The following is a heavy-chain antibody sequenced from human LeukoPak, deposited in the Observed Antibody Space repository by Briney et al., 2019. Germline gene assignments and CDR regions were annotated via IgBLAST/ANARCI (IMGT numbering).Heavy chain of an antibody. Sequence: GASVKLSCKTSGYSFSNYHVHWVRQAPGQGLEWVGIMAPRDDRATYAQKFQGRVTMTRDTSTSTLYMDLSSLRPEDTAVYYCAREVRTGIGATDYWGQGTLVTVSS. V-gene: IGHV1-46*01. J-gene: IGHJ4*02. CDR2: MAPRDDRA. CDR1: GYSFSNYH. CDR3: AREVRTGIGATDY. D-gene: IGHD1-26*01.